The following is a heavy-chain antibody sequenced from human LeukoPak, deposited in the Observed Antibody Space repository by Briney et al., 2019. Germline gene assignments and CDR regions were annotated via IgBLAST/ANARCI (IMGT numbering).Heavy chain of an antibody. D-gene: IGHD6-13*01. CDR2: MNPNSGNT. V-gene: IGHV1-8*01. CDR1: GYTFTSYD. Sequence: ASVKVSCKASGYTFTSYDINWVRQATGQGLEWMGWMNPNSGNTGYAQKFQGRVTMTRNTSISTAYMELSSLRSEDTAVYYCARVFRLGIAAAGRPRFDYWGQGTLVTVSS. J-gene: IGHJ4*02. CDR3: ARVFRLGIAAAGRPRFDY.